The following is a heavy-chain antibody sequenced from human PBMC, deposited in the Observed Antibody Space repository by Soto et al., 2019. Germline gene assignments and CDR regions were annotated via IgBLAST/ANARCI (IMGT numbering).Heavy chain of an antibody. J-gene: IGHJ6*03. CDR2: IYYSGST. CDR3: AKSLGGGTTPLFGDYYYYYYMDV. Sequence: PSETLSLTCTVSGGSISSGGYYWGWIRQHPGKGLEWIGYIYYSGSTYYNPSLKSRVTISVDTSKNQFSLKLSSVTAADTAVYYCAKSLGGGTTPLFGDYYYYYYMDVWGRGTTVTVSS. D-gene: IGHD1-7*01. CDR1: GGSISSGGYY. V-gene: IGHV4-31*03.